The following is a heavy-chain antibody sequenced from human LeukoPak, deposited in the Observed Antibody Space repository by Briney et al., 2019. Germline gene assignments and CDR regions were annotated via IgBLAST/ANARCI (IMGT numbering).Heavy chain of an antibody. Sequence: HPGGSLRLSCAASGFTFSSYWMYWVRQVPGKGLVWDSRINSDGSSTSYADSVKGRFTISRDNAKNTLYLQMNSLRAEDTAVYYCARAWNGDYGRFDPWGQGTLVTVPS. CDR1: GFTFSSYW. D-gene: IGHD4-17*01. J-gene: IGHJ5*02. CDR3: ARAWNGDYGRFDP. CDR2: INSDGSST. V-gene: IGHV3-74*01.